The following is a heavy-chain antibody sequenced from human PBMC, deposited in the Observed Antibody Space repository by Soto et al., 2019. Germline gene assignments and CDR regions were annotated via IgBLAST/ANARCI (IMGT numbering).Heavy chain of an antibody. J-gene: IGHJ6*03. CDR2: ISAYNGNT. V-gene: IGHV1-18*01. CDR1: GYTFTSYG. Sequence: ASVKVSCKASGYTFTSYGISWVQQAPGQGLEWMGWISAYNGNTNYAQKLQGRVTMTTDTSTRTAYMELRSLRSDDTAVHYCARDRKAVSYYDFWSGPPNHYYMDVWGKGTTVTVSS. CDR3: ARDRKAVSYYDFWSGPPNHYYMDV. D-gene: IGHD3-3*01.